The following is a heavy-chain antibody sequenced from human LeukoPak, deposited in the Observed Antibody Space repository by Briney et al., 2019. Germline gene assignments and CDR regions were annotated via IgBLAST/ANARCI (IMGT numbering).Heavy chain of an antibody. CDR3: ARTNVVVPAGTYDY. Sequence: GASVKVSCKASGYTFTSYGISWVRQAPGQGLEWMGWISAYNGNTNYAQKPQGRVTMTTDTSTSTAYMELRSLRSDDTAVYYCARTNVVVPAGTYDYWGQGTLVTVSS. J-gene: IGHJ4*02. V-gene: IGHV1-18*01. D-gene: IGHD2-2*01. CDR1: GYTFTSYG. CDR2: ISAYNGNT.